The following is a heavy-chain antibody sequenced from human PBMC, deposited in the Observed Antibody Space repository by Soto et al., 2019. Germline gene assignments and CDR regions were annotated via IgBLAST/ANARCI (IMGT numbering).Heavy chain of an antibody. CDR2: VYYSGST. D-gene: IGHD3-22*01. Sequence: PSETLSLTCTLSGDSITWTSCYWGWIRQPPGKGLEWVGDVYYSGSTYYNPSLKSRLTMSIDTSKGQFSLKMSSVTAADTGVYYCARVSGGYVSVRYDSSKAYFDYWGQGTLVTVSS. J-gene: IGHJ4*02. CDR3: ARVSGGYVSVRYDSSKAYFDY. V-gene: IGHV4-39*01. CDR1: GDSITWTSCY.